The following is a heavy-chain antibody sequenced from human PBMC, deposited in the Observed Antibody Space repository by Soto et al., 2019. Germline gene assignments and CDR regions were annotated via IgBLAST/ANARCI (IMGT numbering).Heavy chain of an antibody. Sequence: WRPLSLRSSVDWGSCSGFDGSRIRQPPRKGLEWIGEINHSGSTKYNPSLKSRVTISVDTSKNQFSMKLSSVTAADTAVYYCASCFTGKEVGGSGTWLAPWGNGTPVTVSS. J-gene: IGHJ5*02. CDR3: ASCFTGKEVGGSGTWLAP. CDR1: WGSCSGFD. V-gene: IGHV4-34*01. D-gene: IGHD2-15*01. CDR2: INHSGST.